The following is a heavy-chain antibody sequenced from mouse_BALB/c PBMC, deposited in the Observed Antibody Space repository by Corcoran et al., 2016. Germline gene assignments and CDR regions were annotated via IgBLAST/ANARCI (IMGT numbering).Heavy chain of an antibody. D-gene: IGHD2-1*01. J-gene: IGHJ3*01. CDR3: ARYYGNYVWFAY. CDR2: INPSTGYT. CDR1: DYTFTRYV. V-gene: IGHV1-4*01. Sequence: QVQLQQSGAELAKPGASVKMSCKASDYTFTRYVMHGVKKRTGQGLAWIGYINPSTGYTEYNKKFKDKATLSPDKSTSTAYMQLSSLTSEDSAVYYCARYYGNYVWFAYWGQGTLVTVSA.